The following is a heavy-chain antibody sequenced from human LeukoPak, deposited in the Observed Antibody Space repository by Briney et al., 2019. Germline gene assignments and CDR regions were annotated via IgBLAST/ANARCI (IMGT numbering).Heavy chain of an antibody. CDR2: INSDGSST. J-gene: IGHJ6*03. CDR1: GFTFSSYW. V-gene: IGHV3-74*01. CDR3: ARDRPVKYSSYDYYYMDV. D-gene: IGHD6-6*01. Sequence: GGSLRLSCEASGFTFSSYWMHWVRQAPGKGLVWVSRINSDGSSTSYADSVKGRFTISRDNAKNTLYLQMDSLRAEGTAVYYCARDRPVKYSSYDYYYMDVWGKGTTVTVSS.